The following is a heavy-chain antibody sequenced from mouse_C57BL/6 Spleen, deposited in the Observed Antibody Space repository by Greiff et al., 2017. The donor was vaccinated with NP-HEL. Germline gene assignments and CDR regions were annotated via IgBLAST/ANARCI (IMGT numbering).Heavy chain of an antibody. CDR2: IYPGDGDT. CDR1: GYAFSSYW. J-gene: IGHJ2*01. CDR3: ARSIITTVEEVYNFDY. Sequence: VKLVESGAELVKPGASVKISCKASGYAFSSYWMNWVKQRPGKGLEWIGQIYPGDGDTNYNGKFKGKATLTADKSSSTAYMQLSSLTSEDSEVYFCARSIITTVEEVYNFDYWGQGTTLTVSS. V-gene: IGHV1-80*01. D-gene: IGHD1-1*01.